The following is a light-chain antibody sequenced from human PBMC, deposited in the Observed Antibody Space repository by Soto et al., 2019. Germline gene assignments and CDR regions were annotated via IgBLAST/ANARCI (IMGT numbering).Light chain of an antibody. V-gene: IGKV3-15*01. J-gene: IGKJ3*01. CDR1: QTLRNK. Sequence: IVLTQSPGTLSVSPGERVILSCRASQTLRNKLAWYQQKPGQAPRLLIYGGFTRATRIPARFSGSGSGTEFPLTINSLQSEDFAIYYCQQHNAWPLTFGPGTKLDLK. CDR3: QQHNAWPLT. CDR2: GGF.